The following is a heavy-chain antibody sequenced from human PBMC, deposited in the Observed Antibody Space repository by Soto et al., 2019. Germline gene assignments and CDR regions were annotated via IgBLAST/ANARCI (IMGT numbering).Heavy chain of an antibody. CDR2: INAGNGNT. D-gene: IGHD3-10*01. Sequence: ASVKVSCKASGYTFPSYAMHWVRQAPGQRLEWMGWINAGNGNTKYSQKFQGRVTITRDTSASTAYMELSSLRSEDTAVYYCARGRITMVRGPGAFDIRGQGTMVTI. V-gene: IGHV1-3*01. J-gene: IGHJ3*02. CDR1: GYTFPSYA. CDR3: ARGRITMVRGPGAFDI.